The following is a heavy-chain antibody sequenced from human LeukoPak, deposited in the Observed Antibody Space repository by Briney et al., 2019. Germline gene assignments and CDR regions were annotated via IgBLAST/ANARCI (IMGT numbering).Heavy chain of an antibody. V-gene: IGHV3-30*18. D-gene: IGHD1-14*01. CDR2: MSYDGTNK. Sequence: GGSLRLSCAASGLTLGHYDMHWVRQAPGEGLEWVAVMSYDGTNKYYTDSVRGRLTISRDSSTNSLYLQMNSLRAEDTAVYFCAKDLSRNFHWYYMDVWGKGTTVTVSS. CDR1: GLTLGHYD. CDR3: AKDLSRNFHWYYMDV. J-gene: IGHJ6*03.